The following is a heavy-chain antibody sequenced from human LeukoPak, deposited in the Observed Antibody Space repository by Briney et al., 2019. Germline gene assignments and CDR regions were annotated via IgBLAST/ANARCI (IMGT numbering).Heavy chain of an antibody. J-gene: IGHJ4*02. V-gene: IGHV3-7*04. CDR1: GXXXSTYW. CDR2: IHPYRYET. CDR3: ARGDDFSGDY. Sequence: LSCTXSGXXXSTYWMSWVRQTPGKGLEWVANIHPYRYETYHVGSVNGRSTISRDNAKNSLYLQMNSLRVEDTAVYYCARGDDFSGDYWGQGTLVTVSS. D-gene: IGHD2-21*02.